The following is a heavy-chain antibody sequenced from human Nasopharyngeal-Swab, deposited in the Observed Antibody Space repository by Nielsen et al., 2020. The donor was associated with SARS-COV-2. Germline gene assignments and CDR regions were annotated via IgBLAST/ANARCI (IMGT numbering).Heavy chain of an antibody. D-gene: IGHD2-15*01. CDR2: INHSGST. V-gene: IGHV4-34*01. Sequence: GSLRLSCAVYGGSFSGYYWSWIRQPPGKGLEWIGEINHSGSTNYNPSLKSRVTISVDTSKNQFSLKLSSVTAADTAVYYCARGERDIVVVVAATPGALMYYFDYWGQGTLVTVSS. CDR1: GGSFSGYY. CDR3: ARGERDIVVVVAATPGALMYYFDY. J-gene: IGHJ4*02.